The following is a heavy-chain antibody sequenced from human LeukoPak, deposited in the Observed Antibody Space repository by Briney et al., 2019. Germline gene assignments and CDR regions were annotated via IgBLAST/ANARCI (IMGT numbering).Heavy chain of an antibody. CDR1: GFTFSSYA. CDR2: ISGSGGST. CDR3: AITGGSYYTYYMDV. J-gene: IGHJ6*03. Sequence: GGSLRLSCAASGFTFSSYAMSWVRQAPGKGLEWVSAISGSGGSTYYADSVKGRFTISRDNSKNTLYLQMNSLRAEDTAVYYCAITGGSYYTYYMDVWGKGTTVTVSS. D-gene: IGHD3-10*01. V-gene: IGHV3-23*01.